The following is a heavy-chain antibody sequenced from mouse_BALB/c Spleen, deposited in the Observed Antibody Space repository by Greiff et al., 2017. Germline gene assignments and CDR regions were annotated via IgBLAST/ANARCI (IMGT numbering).Heavy chain of an antibody. CDR2: ISTYYGDA. Sequence: QVHVKQSGAELVRPGVSVKISCKGSGYTFTDYAMHWVKQSHAKSLEWIGVISTYYGDASYNQKFKGKATMTVDKSSSTAYMELARLTSEDSAIYYCAREGYDYAMDYWGQGTSVTVSS. V-gene: IGHV1S137*01. D-gene: IGHD2-10*02. CDR1: GYTFTDYA. J-gene: IGHJ4*01. CDR3: AREGYDYAMDY.